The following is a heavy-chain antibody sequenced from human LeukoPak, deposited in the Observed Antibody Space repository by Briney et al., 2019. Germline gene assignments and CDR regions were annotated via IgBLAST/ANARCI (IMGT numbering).Heavy chain of an antibody. D-gene: IGHD1-26*01. Sequence: GGSLRLSCAASGFTFSSYSMSWVRQAPGKGLEWVANIKQDGSDRYYVDSVEGRFTISRDNAKNSLYLQMNSLRAEDTAVYYCAREGPLQELHYWGQGTLVTVSS. CDR3: AREGPLQELHY. V-gene: IGHV3-7*01. CDR2: IKQDGSDR. J-gene: IGHJ4*02. CDR1: GFTFSSYS.